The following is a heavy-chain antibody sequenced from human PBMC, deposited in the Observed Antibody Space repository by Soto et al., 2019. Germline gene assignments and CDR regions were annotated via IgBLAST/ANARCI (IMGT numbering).Heavy chain of an antibody. CDR1: GITFSSYA. CDR3: AKLRYDVSGFYFDY. Sequence: EVQLLESGVGLVQPGGSLRLSCATSGITFSSYAMSWVRQAPGKGLEWVSTISGSGGTTYYADSVKDRFTISRDNSKNTLYLQMYSLRAEDTAEYYCAKLRYDVSGFYFDYWGQGTLVTVSS. J-gene: IGHJ4*02. D-gene: IGHD3-22*01. CDR2: ISGSGGTT. V-gene: IGHV3-23*01.